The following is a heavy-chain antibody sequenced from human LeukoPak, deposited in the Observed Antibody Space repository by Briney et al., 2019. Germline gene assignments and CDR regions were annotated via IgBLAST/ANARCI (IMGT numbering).Heavy chain of an antibody. CDR1: GFTFSASV. Sequence: GGSLRLSCAASGFTFSASVMHWVRQASGKGLEWVGRIGNKANSYATVYAASVKGRFTISRDDSKNTAYLQMNRLKTEDTAVYYCTGGSGWYSPDYWGQGTLVTISA. J-gene: IGHJ4*02. CDR2: IGNKANSYAT. V-gene: IGHV3-73*01. D-gene: IGHD6-19*01. CDR3: TGGSGWYSPDY.